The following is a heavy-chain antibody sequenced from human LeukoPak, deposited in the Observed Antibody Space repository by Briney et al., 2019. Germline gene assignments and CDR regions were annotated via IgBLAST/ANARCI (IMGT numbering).Heavy chain of an antibody. Sequence: SETLSLTCAVSGYSISSGYYWGWIRQPPGKGLEWIGSIYHSGSTYYNPSLKSRVTISVDTSKNQFSLKLSSVIAADTAVYYCARVHLSSDFYYYYMDVWGKGTTVTVSS. D-gene: IGHD3-3*01. V-gene: IGHV4-38-2*01. CDR1: GYSISSGYY. CDR2: IYHSGST. J-gene: IGHJ6*03. CDR3: ARVHLSSDFYYYYMDV.